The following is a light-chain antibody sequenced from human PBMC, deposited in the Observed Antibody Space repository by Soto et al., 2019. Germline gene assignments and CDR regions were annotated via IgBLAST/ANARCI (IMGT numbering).Light chain of an antibody. CDR2: GVS. Sequence: IVLTQSPGTLSLSPGERATLSCRASQTGSNSYLAWYQQKSGQAPRLLIYGVSTRATGIPDRFSGSGSGTEFALTISRLEPEDSAVYYCQQYGSSLGVTFGGGTKVDIK. CDR3: QQYGSSLGVT. J-gene: IGKJ4*01. V-gene: IGKV3-20*01. CDR1: QTGSNSY.